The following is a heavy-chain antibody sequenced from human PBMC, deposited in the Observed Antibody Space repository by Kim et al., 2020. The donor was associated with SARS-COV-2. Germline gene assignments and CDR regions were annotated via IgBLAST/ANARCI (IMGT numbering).Heavy chain of an antibody. CDR2: T. D-gene: IGHD2-21*01. CDR3: ARGGLVNGVDY. Sequence: TYYTPSLKSRVTISVDTSKNHFSLKLSSVTAADTAVYYCARGGLVNGVDYWGQGTLVTVSS. J-gene: IGHJ4*02. V-gene: IGHV4-31*02.